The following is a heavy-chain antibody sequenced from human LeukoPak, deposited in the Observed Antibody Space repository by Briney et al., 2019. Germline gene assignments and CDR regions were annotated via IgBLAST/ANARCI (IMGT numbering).Heavy chain of an antibody. CDR2: INRDGSTT. CDR3: AGAHLFSNSVGWFAP. Sequence: GGSLRLSCAASGFTFSTYWMYWVRQGPGKGLVCVARINRDGSTTTYADSVKGRFTISRDNAKNTLYLQMNSLRAEDTAVYYCAGAHLFSNSVGWFAPWGQGTQVTVSS. J-gene: IGHJ5*02. V-gene: IGHV3-74*01. D-gene: IGHD4-11*01. CDR1: GFTFSTYW.